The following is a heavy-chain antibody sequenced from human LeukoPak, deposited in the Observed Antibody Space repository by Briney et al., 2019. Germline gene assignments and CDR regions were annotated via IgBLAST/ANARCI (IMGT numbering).Heavy chain of an antibody. CDR1: GSSSTSNW. CDR3: ARLVYHGDYVDY. CDR2: IDPGDSDSYT. D-gene: IGHD4-17*01. J-gene: IGHJ4*02. Sequence: HGEPLKTPWKASGSSSTSNWISGVRQMPGKGLEWRGRIDPGDSDSYTNYNPSFHGHVTISADKSNTTAYMQWSSLKASDTGMYYCARLVYHGDYVDYWGQGTLVTVSS. V-gene: IGHV5-10-1*01.